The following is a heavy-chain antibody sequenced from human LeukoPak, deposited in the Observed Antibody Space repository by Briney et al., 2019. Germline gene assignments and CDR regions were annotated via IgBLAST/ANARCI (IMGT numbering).Heavy chain of an antibody. Sequence: GGSLRLSCAASGFTFSSYAMSWVRQAPGKGLEWVSAISGSGGSTYYADSVKGRFTISRDNSKNTLYLQMNSLRAEDTAVYYCRSMVRGVIPTYYFDYWGQGTLVTVSS. V-gene: IGHV3-23*01. CDR2: ISGSGGST. CDR1: GFTFSSYA. J-gene: IGHJ4*02. D-gene: IGHD3-10*01. CDR3: RSMVRGVIPTYYFDY.